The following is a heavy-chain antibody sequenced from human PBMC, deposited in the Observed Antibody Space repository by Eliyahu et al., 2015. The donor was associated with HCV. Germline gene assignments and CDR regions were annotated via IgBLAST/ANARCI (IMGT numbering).Heavy chain of an antibody. Sequence: EVQLVESGGGLVQPGGSLXLSCXASGFTFSGSAXPWVRQASGKGLEWVGRIRSKANSYATAYAASVKGRFTISRDDSKNTAYLQMNSLKTEDTAVYYCTRQPGGSYDYWGQGTLVTVSS. V-gene: IGHV3-73*02. J-gene: IGHJ4*02. CDR2: IRSKANSYAT. CDR1: GFTFSGSA. D-gene: IGHD1-26*01. CDR3: TRQPGGSYDY.